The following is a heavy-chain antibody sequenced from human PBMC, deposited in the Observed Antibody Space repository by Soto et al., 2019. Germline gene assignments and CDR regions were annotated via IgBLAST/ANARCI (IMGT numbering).Heavy chain of an antibody. V-gene: IGHV3-21*04. CDR2: ISPASTYI. D-gene: IGHD2-15*01. Sequence: GGSLRLSCAASGLNFEKGSMKWVRQPPGKGPEWLASISPASTYIRYADSVTGRFTISRDNARNSLSLQMMSLRADDTAMYYFAADTGDIEVVPATTWGQGTLVTVSS. CDR3: AADTGDIEVVPATT. CDR1: GLNFEKGS. J-gene: IGHJ4*02.